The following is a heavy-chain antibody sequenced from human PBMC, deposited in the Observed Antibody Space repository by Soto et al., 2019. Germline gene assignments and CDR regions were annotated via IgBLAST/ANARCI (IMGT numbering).Heavy chain of an antibody. CDR1: GFTFSSYG. CDR2: ISYDGSNK. J-gene: IGHJ6*02. D-gene: IGHD5-12*01. CDR3: AKGRIVATIWDYYYYGMDV. Sequence: GGSLRLSCAASGFTFSSYGMHWVRQAPGKGLEWVAVISYDGSNKYYADSVKGRFTISRDNSKNTLYLQMNSLRAEDTAVYYCAKGRIVATIWDYYYYGMDVWGQGTTVTVSS. V-gene: IGHV3-30*18.